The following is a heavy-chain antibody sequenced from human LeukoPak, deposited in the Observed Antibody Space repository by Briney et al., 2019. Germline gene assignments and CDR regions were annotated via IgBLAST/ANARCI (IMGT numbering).Heavy chain of an antibody. CDR2: LDPEDGET. CDR1: GYTITELS. Sequence: ASVKVCCKVSGYTITELSMHWVRQAPGKGLKRMGGLDPEDGETIYAQKFQGRVTMTEDTSTDTAYMELSSLRSEDTAVYYCATFFRAAAQPYWRQGTLVTVSS. V-gene: IGHV1-24*01. CDR3: ATFFRAAAQPY. J-gene: IGHJ4*02. D-gene: IGHD2-2*01.